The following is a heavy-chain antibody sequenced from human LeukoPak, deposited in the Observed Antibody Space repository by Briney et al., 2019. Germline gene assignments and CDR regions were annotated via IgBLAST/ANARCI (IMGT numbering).Heavy chain of an antibody. CDR1: GYTFTDYY. V-gene: IGHV1-2*02. D-gene: IGHD2-2*01. CDR3: ARDHCTSNGCYEIYYYGMDV. CDR2: INPNSGGT. Sequence: GASVKVSCKASGYTFTDYYIHWVRQAPGQGLEWVGWINPNSGGTNYAQKFQGRVTMTRDTSISTAYMELSRLRSDDTAVYYCARDHCTSNGCYEIYYYGMDVWGQGTTATVSS. J-gene: IGHJ6*02.